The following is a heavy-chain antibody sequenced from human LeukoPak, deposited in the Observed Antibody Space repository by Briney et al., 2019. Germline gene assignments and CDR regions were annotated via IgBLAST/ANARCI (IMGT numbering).Heavy chain of an antibody. D-gene: IGHD2-2*01. CDR2: INAGNGNT. J-gene: IGHJ4*02. CDR3: ARADPVKPGAKHGPYCSSTSCNRRFDY. Sequence: GASVTVSCKASGYTFTSYAMHWVRQAPGQRLEWMGWINAGNGNTKYSQKFQGRVTITRDTSASTAYMELSSLRSEDTAVYYCARADPVKPGAKHGPYCSSTSCNRRFDYWGQGTLVTVSS. CDR1: GYTFTSYA. V-gene: IGHV1-3*01.